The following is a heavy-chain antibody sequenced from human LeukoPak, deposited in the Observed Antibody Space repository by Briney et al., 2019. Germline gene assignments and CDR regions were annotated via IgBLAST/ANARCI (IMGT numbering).Heavy chain of an antibody. Sequence: GASVKVSFTASGYTFTSYGISWVRQAPGQGLEWMGWISAYNGNTNYAQKLQGRVTMTTDTSTSTAYMELRSLRSDDTAVYYCARAALYYYYYYMDVWGKGTTVTVSS. D-gene: IGHD6-6*01. CDR3: ARAALYYYYYYMDV. CDR2: ISAYNGNT. V-gene: IGHV1-18*01. J-gene: IGHJ6*03. CDR1: GYTFTSYG.